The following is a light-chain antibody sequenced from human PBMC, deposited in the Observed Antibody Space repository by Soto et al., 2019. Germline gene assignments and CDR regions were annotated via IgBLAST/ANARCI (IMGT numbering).Light chain of an antibody. CDR3: QQYNSYSWT. CDR1: QGISSY. Sequence: VILTAQSPSLLSASTGDRVTMGCWMSQGISSYLAWYQQKPGKAPKLLIYAASTLHSGVPSRFSGSGSGTEFTLTISSLQPDDFATYYCQQYNSYSWTFGQGTKV. CDR2: AAS. J-gene: IGKJ1*01. V-gene: IGKV1D-8*03.